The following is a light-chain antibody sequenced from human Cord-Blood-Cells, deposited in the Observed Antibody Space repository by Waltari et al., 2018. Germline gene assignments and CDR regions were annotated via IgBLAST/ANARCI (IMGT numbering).Light chain of an antibody. Sequence: QSVLTQPPSVSGAPGQRLTISCTGSSPNIGAGYDVHWYQQLPGTAPKLLIYGNSNRPSGVPDRFSGSKSGTSASLAITGLQAEDEADYYCQSYDSSLSGSVFGGGTKLTVL. CDR1: SPNIGAGYD. CDR2: GNS. CDR3: QSYDSSLSGSV. V-gene: IGLV1-40*01. J-gene: IGLJ2*01.